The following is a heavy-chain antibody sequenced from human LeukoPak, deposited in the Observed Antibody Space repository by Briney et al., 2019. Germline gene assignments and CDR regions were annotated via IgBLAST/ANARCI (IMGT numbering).Heavy chain of an antibody. CDR1: GGSISSGSYY. V-gene: IGHV4-61*02. D-gene: IGHD3-10*01. J-gene: IGHJ5*02. CDR3: ARDGVFGTFDP. CDR2: IYTSGST. Sequence: SQTLSLTCTVSGGSISSGSYYWSWIRQPAGKGLEWIGRIYTSGSTNYNPSLKSRVTISVDTSKNQFSLKLSSVTAADTAVYYCARDGVFGTFDPWGQGTLVTVSS.